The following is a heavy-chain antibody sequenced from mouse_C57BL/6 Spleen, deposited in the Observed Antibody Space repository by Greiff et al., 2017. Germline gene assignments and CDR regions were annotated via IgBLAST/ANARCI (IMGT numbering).Heavy chain of an antibody. CDR2: FIPSSGYT. Sequence: QVQLQQSGAELARPGASVKMSCKASGYTFTSYTMHWVKQRPGQGLEWIGYFIPSSGYTKYNQKFKDKATLTADKSSSTAYMQLSSLTSEDSAVYYCARDGGGYFPFAYWGQGTLVTVSA. D-gene: IGHD2-3*01. V-gene: IGHV1-4*01. J-gene: IGHJ3*01. CDR1: GYTFTSYT. CDR3: ARDGGGYFPFAY.